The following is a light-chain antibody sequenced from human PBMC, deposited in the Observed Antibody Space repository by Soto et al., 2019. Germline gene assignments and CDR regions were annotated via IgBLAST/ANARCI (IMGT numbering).Light chain of an antibody. J-gene: IGKJ1*01. CDR2: GAS. CDR3: PQYNNWPPWT. CDR1: QIISSW. Sequence: MTQSPSTLSGSVGDRVTITCRASQIISSWLAWYQHRPGQAPRLLIYGASTRATGIPARFSGSGSGTEFTLTISSLTSEAFAVYYCPQYNNWPPWTFGQGTKV. V-gene: IGKV3-15*01.